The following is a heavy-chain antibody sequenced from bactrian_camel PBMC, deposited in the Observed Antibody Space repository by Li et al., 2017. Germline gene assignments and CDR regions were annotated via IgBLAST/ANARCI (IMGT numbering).Heavy chain of an antibody. J-gene: IGHJ4*01. V-gene: IGHV3S53*01. Sequence: HVQLVESGGGSVQAGGSLRLSCAASGHNYSTKCMGWFRQPPGKEREGVASIDTDGATKYASAVKGRFTVAKDNAKNTLYLQMNSLKPEDTALYFCAADYGECTVASSDLRMVDYWGQGTQVTVS. CDR1: GHNYSTKC. CDR2: IDTDGAT. D-gene: IGHD6*01. CDR3: AADYGECTVASSDLRMVDY.